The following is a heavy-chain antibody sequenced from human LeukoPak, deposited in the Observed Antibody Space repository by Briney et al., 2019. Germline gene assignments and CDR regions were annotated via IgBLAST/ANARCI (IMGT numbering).Heavy chain of an antibody. CDR1: GFTVSSKY. J-gene: IGHJ5*02. D-gene: IGHD4/OR15-4a*01. CDR3: ARERGAVGWFDP. Sequence: QTGGSLRLSCAASGFTVSSKYMSWVRQAPGKGLEWVSLIYSGGNTYYADSVKGRFTISRDNSKNTLYLQMNSLRAEDTAVYYCARERGAVGWFDPWGQGTLVTVSS. CDR2: IYSGGNT. V-gene: IGHV3-53*01.